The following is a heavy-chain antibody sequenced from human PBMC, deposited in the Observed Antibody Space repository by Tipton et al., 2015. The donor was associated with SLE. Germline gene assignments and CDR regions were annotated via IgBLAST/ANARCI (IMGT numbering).Heavy chain of an antibody. J-gene: IGHJ4*02. CDR2: MYNSGST. CDR3: ARDSNNWNYGYFDS. CDR1: GGSISSSTYY. Sequence: TLSLTCTVSGGSISSSTYYWGWVRQPPGRGLEWIGNMYNSGSTYFNSSPKSRVTISVDTSKNQFSLKLNSVTAADTAMYYCARDSNNWNYGYFDSWGQGILVTVSS. V-gene: IGHV4-39*07. D-gene: IGHD1-7*01.